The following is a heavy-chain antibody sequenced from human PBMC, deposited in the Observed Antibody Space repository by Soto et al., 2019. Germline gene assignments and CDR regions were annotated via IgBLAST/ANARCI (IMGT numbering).Heavy chain of an antibody. CDR3: ARDNCTNGVCYTKAFDI. J-gene: IGHJ3*02. Sequence: GGSLRLSCAASGFTFSSYAMHWVRQAPGKGLEYVSAISSNGGSTYYANSVKGRFTISRDNSKNTLYLQMGSLRAEDMAVYYCARDNCTNGVCYTKAFDIWGQGTMVTVSS. V-gene: IGHV3-64*01. CDR1: GFTFSSYA. D-gene: IGHD2-8*01. CDR2: ISSNGGST.